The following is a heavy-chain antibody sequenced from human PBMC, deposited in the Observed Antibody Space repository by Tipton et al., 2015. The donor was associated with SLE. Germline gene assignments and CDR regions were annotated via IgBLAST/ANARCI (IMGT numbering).Heavy chain of an antibody. CDR2: IFYGGTA. J-gene: IGHJ4*02. V-gene: IGHV4-59*01. Sequence: TLSLTCTVSGGSIGRYYWSWRRQAPGKGLEWIGDIFYGGTANNNPSLKSRVNITLDRSKNQLSLKLNSVTAADTAVYYCARDNVNQGLLPGSYDYWGQGTLVTVPS. CDR3: ARDNVNQGLLPGSYDY. D-gene: IGHD6-19*01. CDR1: GGSIGRYY.